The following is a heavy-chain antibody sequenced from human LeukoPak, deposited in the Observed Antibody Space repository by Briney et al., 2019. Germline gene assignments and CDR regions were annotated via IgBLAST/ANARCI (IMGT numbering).Heavy chain of an antibody. CDR3: ARKGRPGRGPHYFDY. D-gene: IGHD3-10*01. V-gene: IGHV3-7*01. J-gene: IGHJ4*02. Sequence: GGSLRLSCAVSGFTFSSYGMNWVRQAPGKGLEWVANIKQDGSEKYYVDSVKGRFTISRDNAKNSLYLQMNSLRAEDTAVYYCARKGRPGRGPHYFDYWGQGTLVTVSS. CDR2: IKQDGSEK. CDR1: GFTFSSYG.